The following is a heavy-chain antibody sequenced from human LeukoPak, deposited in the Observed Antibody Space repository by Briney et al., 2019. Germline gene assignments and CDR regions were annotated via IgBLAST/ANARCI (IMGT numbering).Heavy chain of an antibody. Sequence: GGSLRLSCAASGFTFSSYWMSWVRQSPGKGLEWVANIKQDGSEKYYVDSVEGRFTISRDNAKNSLYLQMNSLRAEDTAVYYCARPRGSSGWYILYFDYWGQGTLVTVSS. D-gene: IGHD6-19*01. CDR3: ARPRGSSGWYILYFDY. J-gene: IGHJ4*02. CDR2: IKQDGSEK. V-gene: IGHV3-7*01. CDR1: GFTFSSYW.